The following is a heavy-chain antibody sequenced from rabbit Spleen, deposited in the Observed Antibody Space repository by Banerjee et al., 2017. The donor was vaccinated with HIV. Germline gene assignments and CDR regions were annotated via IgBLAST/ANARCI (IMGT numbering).Heavy chain of an antibody. CDR1: RFPFSDKAV. CDR3: AIDVDGVIGWNFVW. Sequence: QEQLKETGGGLVQPGGSLKLSCKASRFPFSDKAVMCWVRQAPGKVLQWIAGINAVTGKAFYLPWPKDRSTFPKTTSTTGPLQMTSLTAADTATYFCAIDVDGVIGWNFVWWGAGTLFTDS. J-gene: IGHJ6*01. CDR2: INAVTGKA. D-gene: IGHD1-1*01. V-gene: IGHV1S45*01.